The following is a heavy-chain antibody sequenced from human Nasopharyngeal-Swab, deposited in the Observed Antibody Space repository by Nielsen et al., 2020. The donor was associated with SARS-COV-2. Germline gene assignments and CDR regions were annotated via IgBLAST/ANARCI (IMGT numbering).Heavy chain of an antibody. CDR3: ARQHRELDPTDLYFDY. V-gene: IGHV4-39*01. Sequence: SETLSFTCTAPGGSISSSRYYWGSIRQPPGKGLERLGIIYSSGSTYYNPSITSRVTISVDTSKHQFSLKLSSVTAADTAVYYCARQHRELDPTDLYFDYWGQGTLVTVSS. CDR1: GGSISSSRYY. D-gene: IGHD4-11*01. J-gene: IGHJ4*02. CDR2: IYSSGST.